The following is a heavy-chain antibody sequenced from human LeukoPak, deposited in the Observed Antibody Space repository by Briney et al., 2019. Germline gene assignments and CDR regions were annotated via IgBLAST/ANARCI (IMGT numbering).Heavy chain of an antibody. V-gene: IGHV3-30*04. Sequence: GGSLRLSCVASGFTFSSYAMHWVRQAPGKGLEWVAVISYDGSNKYYADSVKGRFTISRDNSKNTLYLQMNSLRAEDTAVYYCAREGRDGYNDYWGQGTLVTVSS. CDR1: GFTFSSYA. J-gene: IGHJ4*02. CDR2: ISYDGSNK. CDR3: AREGRDGYNDY. D-gene: IGHD5-24*01.